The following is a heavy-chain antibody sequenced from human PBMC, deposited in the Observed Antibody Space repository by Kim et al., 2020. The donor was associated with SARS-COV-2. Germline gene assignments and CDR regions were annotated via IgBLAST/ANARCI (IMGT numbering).Heavy chain of an antibody. D-gene: IGHD6-6*01. CDR2: ISSTSGTI. CDR3: ARGTQWYSSSFIYFHH. CDR1: GFTFSSYE. V-gene: IGHV3-48*03. Sequence: GGSLRLSCAASGFTFSSYEMNWVRQAPGKGLEWVSYISSTSGTIYYADSVKGRFTISRDNAKNSVYLQMNSLRAEDTAVYYCARGTQWYSSSFIYFHHWGQGTLVTVSS. J-gene: IGHJ1*01.